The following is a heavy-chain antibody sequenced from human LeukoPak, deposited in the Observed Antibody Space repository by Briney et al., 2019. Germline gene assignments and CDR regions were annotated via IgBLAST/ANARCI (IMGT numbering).Heavy chain of an antibody. CDR1: GFIFNTYG. V-gene: IGHV3-33*01. CDR2: IWFDGSIK. D-gene: IGHD6-19*01. CDR3: ASAAGTFDN. Sequence: GGSLRLSCAASGFIFNTYGMHWVRQAPGKGLEWVAVIWFDGSIKYYADSVKGRFTISRDNSKNTLYLQMNSLRAEDTALYYCASAAGTFDNWGQGTLVTVSS. J-gene: IGHJ4*02.